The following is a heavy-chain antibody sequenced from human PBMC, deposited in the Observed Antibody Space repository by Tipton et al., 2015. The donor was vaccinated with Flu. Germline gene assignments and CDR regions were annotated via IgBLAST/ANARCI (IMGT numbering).Heavy chain of an antibody. CDR1: GGSISSGSYY. V-gene: IGHV4-61*02. CDR2: IYTSGST. Sequence: TLSLTCTVSGGSISSGSYYWSWIRQPAGKGLEWIGRIYTSGSTNYNPSLKSRVTISVDTSKNQFSLKLSPVTAADTAGYYCARVRSYYDSSGYYYAFDYWGQGTLVTVSS. D-gene: IGHD3-22*01. CDR3: ARVRSYYDSSGYYYAFDY. J-gene: IGHJ4*02.